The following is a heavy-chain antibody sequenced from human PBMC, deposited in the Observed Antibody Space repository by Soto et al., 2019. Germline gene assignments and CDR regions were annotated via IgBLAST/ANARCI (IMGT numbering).Heavy chain of an antibody. CDR3: ARVGDVVVPAAIPAYYYMDV. V-gene: IGHV5-51*01. J-gene: IGHJ6*03. D-gene: IGHD2-2*01. Sequence: PGESLKISCKGSGYSFTSYWIGWVRQMPGKGLEWMGIIYPGDSDTRYSPSFQGQVTISADKSISTAYRQWSSLKASDTAMYYCARVGDVVVPAAIPAYYYMDVWGKGTTVTVSS. CDR2: IYPGDSDT. CDR1: GYSFTSYW.